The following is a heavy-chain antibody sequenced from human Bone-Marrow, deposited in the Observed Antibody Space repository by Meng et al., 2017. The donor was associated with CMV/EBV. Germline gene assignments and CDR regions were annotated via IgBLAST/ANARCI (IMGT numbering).Heavy chain of an antibody. CDR1: GGSFSGYY. CDR2: INHSGST. V-gene: IGHV4-34*01. CDR3: ARARRSSSPYWYFDL. J-gene: IGHJ2*01. Sequence: GSLRLSCAVYGGSFSGYYRSWIRQPPGKGLEWIGEINHSGSTNYNPSLKSRVTISVDTSKNQFSLKLSSVTAADTAVYYCARARRSSSPYWYFDLWGRGTLVTVSS. D-gene: IGHD6-13*01.